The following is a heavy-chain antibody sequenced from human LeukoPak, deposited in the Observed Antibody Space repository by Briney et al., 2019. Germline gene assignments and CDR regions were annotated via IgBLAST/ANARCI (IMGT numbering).Heavy chain of an antibody. V-gene: IGHV4-34*01. D-gene: IGHD6-13*01. CDR1: GGSFSGYY. CDR2: INHSGST. CDR3: ATPAGTEDPYYYYYGMDV. J-gene: IGHJ6*02. Sequence: SETLSLTCAVYGGSFSGYYWNWIRQPPGKGLEWIGEINHSGSTNYNPSLKSRVTISVDTSKNQFSLKLSSVTAADTAVYYCATPAGTEDPYYYYYGMDVWGQGTTVTVSS.